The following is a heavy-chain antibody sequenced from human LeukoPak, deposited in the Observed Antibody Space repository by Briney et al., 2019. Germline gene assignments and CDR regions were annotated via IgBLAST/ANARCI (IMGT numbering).Heavy chain of an antibody. V-gene: IGHV3-30*02. Sequence: WGSLRLSCAASGFTFSSYGMHWFRQTPGKGLVWVAFIRYDGSNKYCADSVQGRFTISRDNSKNTLYLQMISLRAEDTAVYYCANDCSSTSCNYWGQGTLVTVSS. CDR1: GFTFSSYG. D-gene: IGHD2-2*01. CDR2: IRYDGSNK. CDR3: ANDCSSTSCNY. J-gene: IGHJ4*02.